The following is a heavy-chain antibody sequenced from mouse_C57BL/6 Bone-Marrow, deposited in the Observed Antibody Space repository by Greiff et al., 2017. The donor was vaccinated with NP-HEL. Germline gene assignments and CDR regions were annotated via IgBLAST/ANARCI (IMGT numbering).Heavy chain of an antibody. Sequence: VQLQQSGAELARPGASVKLSCKASGYTFTSYGISWVKQRTGQGLEWIGETYPRSGNTYYNEKFKGKATLTADKSSSTAYMELRSLTSEDSAVYFCARYYYGSSPWFAYWGQGTLVTVSA. V-gene: IGHV1-81*01. D-gene: IGHD1-1*01. CDR1: GYTFTSYG. J-gene: IGHJ3*01. CDR3: ARYYYGSSPWFAY. CDR2: TYPRSGNT.